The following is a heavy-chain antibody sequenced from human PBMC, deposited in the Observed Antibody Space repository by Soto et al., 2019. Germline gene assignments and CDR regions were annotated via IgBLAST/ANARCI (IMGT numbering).Heavy chain of an antibody. CDR3: AKDRVPAATHGDDAFDI. CDR2: ISGSGGST. V-gene: IGHV3-23*01. CDR1: GFTFSSYA. Sequence: RGSLRLSCAASGFTFSSYAMSWVRQAPGKGLEWVSAISGSGGSTYYADSVKGRFTISRDNSKNTLYLQMNSLRAEDTAVYYCAKDRVPAATHGDDAFDIWGQGTMVTVSS. J-gene: IGHJ3*02. D-gene: IGHD2-2*01.